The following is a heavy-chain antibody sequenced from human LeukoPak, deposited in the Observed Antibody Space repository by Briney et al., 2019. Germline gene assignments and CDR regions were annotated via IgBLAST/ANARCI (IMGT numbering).Heavy chain of an antibody. CDR1: GGSFSGYY. D-gene: IGHD3-9*01. Sequence: SETLSLTCAVYGGSFSGYYWSWIRQPPGKGLEWIGEINHSGSTNYNPSLKSRVTISVDTSKNQFSLKLSSVTAADTAVYYCARAPSLRYFDWFFDYWGQGTLVTVSS. CDR3: ARAPSLRYFDWFFDY. V-gene: IGHV4-34*01. J-gene: IGHJ4*02. CDR2: INHSGST.